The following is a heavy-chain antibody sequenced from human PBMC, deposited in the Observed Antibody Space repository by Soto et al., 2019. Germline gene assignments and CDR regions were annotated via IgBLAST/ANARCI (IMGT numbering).Heavy chain of an antibody. CDR3: ARAAHRDGYNEGDYYGMDV. V-gene: IGHV4-30-4*01. CDR1: GGSISSGDYY. D-gene: IGHD5-12*01. CDR2: IYYSGST. J-gene: IGHJ6*02. Sequence: SETLSLTCTVSGGSISSGDYYWSWIRQPPGKGLEWIGYIYYSGSTYYNPSLKSRVTISVDTSKNQFSLKLSSVTAADTAVYYCARAAHRDGYNEGDYYGMDVWGQGTTVT.